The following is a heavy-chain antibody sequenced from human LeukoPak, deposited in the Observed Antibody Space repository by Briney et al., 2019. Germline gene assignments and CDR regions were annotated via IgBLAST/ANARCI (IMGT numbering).Heavy chain of an antibody. CDR2: ISSSSYI. D-gene: IGHD5-18*01. J-gene: IGHJ4*02. CDR1: GFTFSSYS. CDR3: ARGRGYSYGADDFDY. Sequence: GGSLILSCAASGFTFSSYSMNWVRQAPGKGLEWVSSISSSSYIYYADSVKGRFTISRDNAKNSLYLQMNSLRAEDTAVYYCARGRGYSYGADDFDYWGQGTLVTVSS. V-gene: IGHV3-21*01.